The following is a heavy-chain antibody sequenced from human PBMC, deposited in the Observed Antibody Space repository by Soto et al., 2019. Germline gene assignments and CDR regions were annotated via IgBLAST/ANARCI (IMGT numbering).Heavy chain of an antibody. V-gene: IGHV1-69*06. CDR3: ARDFGSNLAYCGGDCYQPSFDI. D-gene: IGHD2-21*02. CDR2: IIPIFGTA. J-gene: IGHJ3*02. CDR1: GGTFSSYA. Sequence: SVKVSCKASGGTFSSYAISWVRQAPGQGLEWMGGIIPIFGTANYAQKFQGRVTITADKSTSTAYMELSSLRSEDTAVYYCARDFGSNLAYCGGDCYQPSFDIWGQGTMVTV.